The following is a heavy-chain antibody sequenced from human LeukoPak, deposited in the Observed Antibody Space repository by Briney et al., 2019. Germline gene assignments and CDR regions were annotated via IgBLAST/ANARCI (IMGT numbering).Heavy chain of an antibody. D-gene: IGHD6-13*01. CDR3: ASRPGHSNDWCVGFDY. CDR2: ISGCGGSS. V-gene: IGHV3-23*01. CDR1: GLIFRNYV. J-gene: IGHJ4*02. Sequence: GLSLTLSRPGSGLIFRNYVMSGVRQAAGKGVDGVSLISGCGGSSYYPDCVKGRLTISRDNAKNTLYLQMNSRRVEDTAVYYCASRPGHSNDWCVGFDYWGQGTLVTVSS.